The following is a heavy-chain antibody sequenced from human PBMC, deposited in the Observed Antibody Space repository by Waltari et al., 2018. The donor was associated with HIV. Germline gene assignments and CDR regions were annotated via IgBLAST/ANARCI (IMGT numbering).Heavy chain of an antibody. V-gene: IGHV3-30*03. Sequence: QVQLVESGGGVVQPGGSLRLSCAASGFTFNTYGIHWVRQAPGKGLEWVTVIGHDGSAKFYADSVKGRFTISRDNSKNTMYLQMNSLRAEDAAVYYCAREGYDYPNLYWHFDLW. CDR1: GFTFNTYG. D-gene: IGHD3-16*01. CDR3: AREGYDYPNLYWHFDL. CDR2: IGHDGSAK. J-gene: IGHJ2*01.